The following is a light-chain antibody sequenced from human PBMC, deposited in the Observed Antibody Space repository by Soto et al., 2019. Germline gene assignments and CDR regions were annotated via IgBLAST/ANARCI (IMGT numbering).Light chain of an antibody. Sequence: DVQMTQSPSTLSASVGDRVTITCRASQSISTWLAWYQQKPGRAPKLLMFDASNLQSGVPSRFSGSGSGTEFTLTISRLEPEDFAVYYCQQYGSSPLFTFGGGTKVDIK. CDR2: DAS. V-gene: IGKV1-5*01. J-gene: IGKJ4*01. CDR3: QQYGSSPLFT. CDR1: QSISTW.